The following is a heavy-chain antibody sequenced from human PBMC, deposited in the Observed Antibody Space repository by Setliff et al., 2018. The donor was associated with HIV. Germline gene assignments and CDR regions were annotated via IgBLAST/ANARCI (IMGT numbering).Heavy chain of an antibody. CDR3: ARLWSYDYVWGSYRPVDY. J-gene: IGHJ4*02. Sequence: SCAASGFTFSSYSMNWVRQTPGKGLEWISYISATGTIKYADSVKGRFTISRDNAKNTLYLQMNSLRAEDTGVYYCARLWSYDYVWGSYRPVDYWGRGTLVTSPQ. D-gene: IGHD3-16*02. CDR1: GFTFSSYS. CDR2: ISATGTI. V-gene: IGHV3-48*01.